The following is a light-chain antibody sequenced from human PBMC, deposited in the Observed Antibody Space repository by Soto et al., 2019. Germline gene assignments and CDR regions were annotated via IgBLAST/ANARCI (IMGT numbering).Light chain of an antibody. CDR1: QTVSSNF. CDR2: GAS. V-gene: IGKV3-20*01. CDR3: QQYGTSPET. Sequence: EIVLTQSPDTLSLSPGEIASLCVRASQTVSSNFLAWYQQRPGQAPRLLIYGASSRATGTPDRFSGSGSGTDFTLTISRLEPEDLAVYYCQQYGTSPETFGQGTKVDIK. J-gene: IGKJ1*01.